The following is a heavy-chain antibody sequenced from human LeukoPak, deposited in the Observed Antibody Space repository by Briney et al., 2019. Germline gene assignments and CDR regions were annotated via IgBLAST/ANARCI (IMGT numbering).Heavy chain of an antibody. CDR3: AVSRPTVILIGYDYYYGMDV. D-gene: IGHD3-9*01. J-gene: IGHJ6*02. CDR2: INTNTGNP. CDR1: GYTFTSYA. Sequence: GASVKVSCKASGYTFTSYAMNWVRQAPGQGLEWMGWINTNTGNPTYAQGFTGRFVFSLDTSVSTAYLQISSLKAEDTAVYYCAVSRPTVILIGYDYYYGMDVWGQGTTVTVSS. V-gene: IGHV7-4-1*02.